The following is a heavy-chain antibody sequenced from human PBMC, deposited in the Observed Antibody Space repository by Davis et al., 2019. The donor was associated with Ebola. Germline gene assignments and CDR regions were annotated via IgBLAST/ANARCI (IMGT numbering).Heavy chain of an antibody. CDR2: INHTGST. V-gene: IGHV4-34*01. D-gene: IGHD4-11*01. J-gene: IGHJ4*02. Sequence: MPSETLSLTCAVFGGSFSDYYWTWIRQPPGKGLEWIGEINHTGSTSYNPSLKSRVTISVDTSKNQFSLKLSSVTAADTAVYYCARIKGLHRWNYFDYWGQGTLVTVSS. CDR3: ARIKGLHRWNYFDY. CDR1: GGSFSDYY.